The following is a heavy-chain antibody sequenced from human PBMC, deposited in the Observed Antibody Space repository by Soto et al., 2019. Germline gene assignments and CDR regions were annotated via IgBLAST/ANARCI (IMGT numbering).Heavy chain of an antibody. Sequence: TVGSLRLSCAASGFTFDDYTMHWVRQAPGKGLEWVSLISWDGGSTYYADSVKGRFTISRDNSKNSLYLQMNSLRTEDTALYYCAKDMSYYDSSGYSNYYYGMDVWGQGTTVTVSS. D-gene: IGHD3-22*01. CDR1: GFTFDDYT. J-gene: IGHJ6*02. CDR3: AKDMSYYDSSGYSNYYYGMDV. CDR2: ISWDGGST. V-gene: IGHV3-43*01.